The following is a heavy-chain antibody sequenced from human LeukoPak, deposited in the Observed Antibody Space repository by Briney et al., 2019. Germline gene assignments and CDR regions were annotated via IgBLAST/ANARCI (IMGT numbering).Heavy chain of an antibody. CDR3: ALLVAAPAYFDY. J-gene: IGHJ4*02. CDR2: IYYSGNT. CDR1: GGSISSNSDY. V-gene: IGHV4-39*01. Sequence: PSETLSLTCTVSGGSISSNSDYWGWIRQPPGNGLECIWSIYYSGNTYYNSTLKSRVTIFTDTSKNQFSLKLTSVTAADTAVYYCALLVAAPAYFDYWGQGTLVTVSS. D-gene: IGHD6-13*01.